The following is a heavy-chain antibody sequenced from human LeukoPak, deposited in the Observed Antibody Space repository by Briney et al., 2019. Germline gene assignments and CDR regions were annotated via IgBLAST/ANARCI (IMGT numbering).Heavy chain of an antibody. CDR2: ISSGSRII. V-gene: IGHV3-48*04. CDR1: GFTFSTYN. CDR3: ARVKKDYFYTMDV. J-gene: IGHJ6*02. Sequence: GGSLRLSCAASGFTFSTYNMNWVRQAPGKGLEWVSFISSGSRIIYYADSVKGRFTISRDDAKDSLYLQMRSLRAEDTAIYYCARVKKDYFYTMDVWGRGTTVTVSS.